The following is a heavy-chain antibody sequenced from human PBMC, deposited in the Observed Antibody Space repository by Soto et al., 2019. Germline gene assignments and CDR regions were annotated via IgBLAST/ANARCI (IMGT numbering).Heavy chain of an antibody. D-gene: IGHD6-13*01. J-gene: IGHJ6*02. CDR2: INPNSGGT. CDR1: GYTFTGYY. Sequence: GASVKVSCKASGYTFTGYYMHWVRQAPGQGLEWMGWINPNSGGTNYAQKFQGRVTMTRDTSISTAYMELSRLRSDDTAVYYCARDLPAVIAAAADYYYGMDVWGQGTTVTVSS. V-gene: IGHV1-2*02. CDR3: ARDLPAVIAAAADYYYGMDV.